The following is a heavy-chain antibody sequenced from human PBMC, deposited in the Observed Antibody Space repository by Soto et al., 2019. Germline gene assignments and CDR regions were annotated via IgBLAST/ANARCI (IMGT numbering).Heavy chain of an antibody. V-gene: IGHV1-69*06. J-gene: IGHJ6*02. CDR3: ARMELSAVACKYYYYGMDV. Sequence: QVQLVQSGAEVKKPGSSVKVSCKASGGTFSSYAISWVRQAPGQGLEWMGGIIPIFGTANYAQKFQGRVTITADKSTSTAYMELSSLRSEDTAVYYCARMELSAVACKYYYYGMDVWGQGTTVTVSS. D-gene: IGHD6-19*01. CDR2: IIPIFGTA. CDR1: GGTFSSYA.